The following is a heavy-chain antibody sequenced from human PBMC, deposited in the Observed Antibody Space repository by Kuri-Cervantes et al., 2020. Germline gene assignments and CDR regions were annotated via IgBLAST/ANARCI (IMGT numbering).Heavy chain of an antibody. D-gene: IGHD2-21*02. CDR2: MNPNSGNT. J-gene: IGHJ6*02. CDR3: ARGRYCGGGCYYYYYYGMDV. CDR1: GYTFTSYD. Sequence: ASVKVSCKASGYTFTSYDINWVRQAPGQGLEWMGWMNPNSGNTGYAQKFQGRVTMTRNTSISTAYMELSSLRSEDTAVYYCARGRYCGGGCYYYYYYGMDVWGQGTTVTVSS. V-gene: IGHV1-8*01.